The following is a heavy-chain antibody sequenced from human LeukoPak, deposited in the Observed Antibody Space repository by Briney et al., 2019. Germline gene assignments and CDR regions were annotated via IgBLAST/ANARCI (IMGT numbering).Heavy chain of an antibody. CDR1: GGSISSYY. V-gene: IGHV4-4*07. CDR3: AREGYSYGYPSTFDY. Sequence: PETLSLTCTVSGGSISSYYWSWIRQPAGKGLEWIGRIYTSGSTNYNPSLKSRVTMSVDTSKNQFSLKLSSVTAADTAVYYCAREGYSYGYPSTFDYWGQGTLVTVSS. D-gene: IGHD5-18*01. J-gene: IGHJ4*02. CDR2: IYTSGST.